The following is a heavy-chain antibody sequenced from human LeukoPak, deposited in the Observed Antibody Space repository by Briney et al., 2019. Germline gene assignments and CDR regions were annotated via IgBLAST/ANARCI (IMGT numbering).Heavy chain of an antibody. CDR1: RFTLSNYW. J-gene: IGHJ4*02. Sequence: GGSLRLSCVASRFTLSNYWMSWVRQAPGKGLEWVANINQDGSKKRYADSMKGRFTISRDNAKESLYLQLNSLRAEDTAVYYCAKWGPYCVGDYCPALDSWGPGTLVTVSS. CDR3: AKWGPYCVGDYCPALDS. CDR2: INQDGSKK. D-gene: IGHD2-21*02. V-gene: IGHV3-7*01.